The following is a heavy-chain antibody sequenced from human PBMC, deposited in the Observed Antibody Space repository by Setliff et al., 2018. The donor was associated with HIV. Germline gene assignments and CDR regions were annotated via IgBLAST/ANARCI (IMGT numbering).Heavy chain of an antibody. J-gene: IGHJ4*02. CDR2: IYNSAST. CDR3: ARHSPSDY. CDR1: GDSISTDY. Sequence: SETLSLICTVSGDSISTDYWTWIRQPPGKGLEWIGYIYNSASTSYNPSLKSRVTISVDTSKNQFSLKLSSVTAADTAVYYCARHSPSDYWGQGTLVTVSS. V-gene: IGHV4-59*08.